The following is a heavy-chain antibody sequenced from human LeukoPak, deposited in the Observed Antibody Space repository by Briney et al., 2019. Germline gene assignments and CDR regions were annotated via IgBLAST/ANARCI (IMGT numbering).Heavy chain of an antibody. Sequence: GGSLRLSCAASGFTFSSYWMHWVRQAPGKGLVWVSRIYSDGSGTSYAESVKGRVTISRDNAKNTLFLQMNSLTAEDTAVYYCATDRGHAFDIWGQGAMVTVS. CDR1: GFTFSSYW. J-gene: IGHJ3*02. CDR3: ATDRGHAFDI. CDR2: IYSDGSGT. D-gene: IGHD3-10*01. V-gene: IGHV3-74*01.